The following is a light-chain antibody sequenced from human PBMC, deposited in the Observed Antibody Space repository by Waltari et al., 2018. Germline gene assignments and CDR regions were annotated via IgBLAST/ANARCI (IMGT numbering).Light chain of an antibody. CDR2: EVS. V-gene: IGLV2-8*01. Sequence: QSALTQPPSASGSPGQSVTISCTGTSSDVGGFDYVSWYQQHPGKGPRLMIYEVSKRPSGVPERFAGSKSGKTASLTVSGLQVEDEADYYCSSFAGSSQMLFGGGTKLTVL. J-gene: IGLJ2*01. CDR3: SSFAGSSQML. CDR1: SSDVGGFDY.